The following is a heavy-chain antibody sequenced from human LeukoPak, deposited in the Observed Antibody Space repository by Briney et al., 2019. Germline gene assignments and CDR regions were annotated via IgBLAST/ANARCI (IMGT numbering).Heavy chain of an antibody. CDR2: INAGNDDT. CDR3: AIERWHCRDNCDSVYYYGLDV. Sequence: GASVKVSCKASGCIFTNYAFHWVRQAPGQRLEWLGWINAGNDDTRYSQKFQDRVTITRDTSASAAYMELSSLAPDDTSVYYCAIERWHCRDNCDSVYYYGLDVWGQGTTVTVSS. D-gene: IGHD2-21*01. V-gene: IGHV1-3*01. CDR1: GCIFTNYA. J-gene: IGHJ6*02.